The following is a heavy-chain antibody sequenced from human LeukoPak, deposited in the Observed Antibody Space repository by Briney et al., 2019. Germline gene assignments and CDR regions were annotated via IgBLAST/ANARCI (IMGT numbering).Heavy chain of an antibody. CDR3: ARDAVYSGYGGGLWD. V-gene: IGHV4-39*07. CDR2: IYYSGST. J-gene: IGHJ4*02. CDR1: GGSISSSSYY. Sequence: PSETLSLTCTVSGGSISSSSYYWGWIRQPPGKGLEWMGSIYYSGSTYYTPSLKSRVTISVDTSKNQFSLKLSSVTAADTAVYYCARDAVYSGYGGGLWDWGQGTLVTVSS. D-gene: IGHD5-12*01.